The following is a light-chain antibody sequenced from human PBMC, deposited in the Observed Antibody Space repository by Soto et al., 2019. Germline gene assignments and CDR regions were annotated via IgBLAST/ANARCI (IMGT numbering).Light chain of an antibody. V-gene: IGKV3-15*01. CDR3: QQYNNWPPAYT. CDR1: QGIGDT. CDR2: GAS. Sequence: EVVMTQSPATLSASPGEGVTLSCRASQGIGDTLAWYQHKPGQAPRLLIYGASTRTTGIPERFSGSGSGTESAPTISSLQSEDFAVYYCQQYNNWPPAYTFGQRTKVEIK. J-gene: IGKJ2*01.